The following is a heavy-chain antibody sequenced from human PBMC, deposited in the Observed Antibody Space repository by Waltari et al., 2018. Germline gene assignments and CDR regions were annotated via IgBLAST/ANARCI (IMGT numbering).Heavy chain of an antibody. CDR3: VTDRGNFDY. J-gene: IGHJ4*02. D-gene: IGHD6-25*01. V-gene: IGHV3-15*01. CDR2: IKTNSEGATT. Sequence: EVQLVESGGGLVQPWVSLRLSCVVSGFSTPPFNRAYMSWVRQAPTGGLEWIGRIKTNSEGATTEFAAPLKGRFSISRDDSKKTLYLQLSSLEKDDTAVYYCVTDRGNFDYWGQGTLVTVSS. CDR1: GFSTPPFNRAY.